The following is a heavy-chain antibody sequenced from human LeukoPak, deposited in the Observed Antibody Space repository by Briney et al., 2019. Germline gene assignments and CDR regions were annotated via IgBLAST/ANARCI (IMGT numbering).Heavy chain of an antibody. CDR2: ISYDGSNK. CDR1: GFTFSSYA. Sequence: GRSLGLSCAASGFTFSSYAMHWVRQAPGKGLEWVAVISYDGSNKYYADSVKGRFTISRDNSKNTLYLQMNSLRAEDTAVYYCAREVLLWFGEFDYWGQGTLVTVSS. CDR3: AREVLLWFGEFDY. J-gene: IGHJ4*02. V-gene: IGHV3-30-3*01. D-gene: IGHD3-10*01.